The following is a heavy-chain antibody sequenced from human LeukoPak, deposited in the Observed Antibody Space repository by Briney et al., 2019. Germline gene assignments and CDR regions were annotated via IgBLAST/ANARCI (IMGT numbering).Heavy chain of an antibody. Sequence: SETLSLTCTVSGGSISSYYWSWIRQPPGKGLEWIGYIYYSGSTNYNPPLKSRVTISVDTSKNQFSLKLSSVTAADTAVYCCARLGQQLGWFDPWGQGTLVTVSS. D-gene: IGHD6-13*01. CDR2: IYYSGST. CDR3: ARLGQQLGWFDP. CDR1: GGSISSYY. J-gene: IGHJ5*02. V-gene: IGHV4-59*01.